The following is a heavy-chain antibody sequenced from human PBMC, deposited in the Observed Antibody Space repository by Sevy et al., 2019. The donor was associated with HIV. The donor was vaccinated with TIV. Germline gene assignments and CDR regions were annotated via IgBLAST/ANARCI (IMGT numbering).Heavy chain of an antibody. CDR3: ARDRGSYSQDAFDI. Sequence: SETLSLTCTVSGGSISSGDYYWSWIRQPPGKGLEWIGYIYYSGSTYYNPSLKSRVTISVDTSKNQFSLKLSSVTAADTAVYYCARDRGSYSQDAFDISGQGTLVTVSS. D-gene: IGHD1-26*01. CDR1: GGSISSGDYY. V-gene: IGHV4-30-4*01. CDR2: IYYSGST. J-gene: IGHJ3*02.